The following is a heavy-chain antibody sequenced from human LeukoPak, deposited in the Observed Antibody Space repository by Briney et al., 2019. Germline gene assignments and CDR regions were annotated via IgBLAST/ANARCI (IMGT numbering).Heavy chain of an antibody. J-gene: IGHJ4*02. CDR2: IGTAGDT. CDR3: ARAYGDYFDY. CDR1: GFTFSSYD. V-gene: IGHV3-13*04. D-gene: IGHD4-17*01. Sequence: PGGSLRLSCAASGFTFSSYDMHWVRQTTGKSLEWVSTIGTAGDTKYPGSVKGRFTISRENAKNSLYLQMNSLRAGDAAVYYCARAYGDYFDYWGQGTLVNVSS.